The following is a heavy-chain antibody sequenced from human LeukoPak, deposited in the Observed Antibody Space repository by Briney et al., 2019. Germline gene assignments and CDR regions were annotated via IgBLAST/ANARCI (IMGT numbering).Heavy chain of an antibody. CDR1: GYTFTSYY. J-gene: IGHJ4*02. V-gene: IGHV1-46*03. Sequence: ASVKVSCKASGYTFTSYYMHWVRQAPGQGLEWMGRINPSGGSTSYATKFQGRVTVTRDPSTSTVYMELRSLRSADTAVHYCARVACSSGRCYTLAFDYWGQGTLVTVSS. D-gene: IGHD2-2*02. CDR2: INPSGGST. CDR3: ARVACSSGRCYTLAFDY.